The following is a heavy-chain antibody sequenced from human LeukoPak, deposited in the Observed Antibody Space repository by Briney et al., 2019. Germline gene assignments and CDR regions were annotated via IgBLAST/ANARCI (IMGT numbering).Heavy chain of an antibody. V-gene: IGHV3-74*01. CDR3: ATGSGLWSPDY. Sequence: GGSLRLSCAASGFTFSSYWMHWVRQAPGKGLVWVSRIDNDGSGTSYADSVKGRFTISRDNAKNRLYVQMNSLRADDTAIYYCATGSGLWSPDYWGQGTLVTVSS. CDR1: GFTFSSYW. D-gene: IGHD5-18*01. J-gene: IGHJ4*02. CDR2: IDNDGSGT.